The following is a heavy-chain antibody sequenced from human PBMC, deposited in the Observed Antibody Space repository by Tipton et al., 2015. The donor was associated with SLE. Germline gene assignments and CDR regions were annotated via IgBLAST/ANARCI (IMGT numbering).Heavy chain of an antibody. CDR3: ARAVGAKGWFDP. D-gene: IGHD1-26*01. V-gene: IGHV4-59*01. CDR2: IYYSGST. J-gene: IGHJ5*02. CDR1: GGSISSYY. Sequence: LRLSCTVSGGSISSYYWSWIRQPPGKGLEWIGYIYYSGSTNYNPSLKSRVTISVDTSKNQFSLKLSSVTAADTAVYYCARAVGAKGWFDPWGQGTLVTVSS.